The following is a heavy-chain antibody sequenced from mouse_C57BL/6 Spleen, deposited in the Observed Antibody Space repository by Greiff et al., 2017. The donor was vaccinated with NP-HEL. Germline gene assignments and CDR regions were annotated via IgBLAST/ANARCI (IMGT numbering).Heavy chain of an antibody. V-gene: IGHV5-9-1*02. CDR2: ISSGGDYI. D-gene: IGHD2-10*02. Sequence: DVHLVESGEGLVKPGGSLKLSCAASGFTFSSYAMSWVRQTPEKRLEWVAYISSGGDYIYYADTVKGRFTISSDNARNTLYLQMSSLKSEDKEMYYGRRETYENEEYYFDYWGQGTTLTVSS. J-gene: IGHJ2*01. CDR1: GFTFSSYA. CDR3: RRETYENEEYYFDY.